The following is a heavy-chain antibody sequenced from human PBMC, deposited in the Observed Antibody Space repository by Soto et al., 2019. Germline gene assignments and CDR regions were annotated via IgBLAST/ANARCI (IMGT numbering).Heavy chain of an antibody. CDR2: ITTEGGST. CDR1: GFNFGNYA. J-gene: IGHJ3*02. V-gene: IGHV3-64D*06. D-gene: IGHD1-26*01. Sequence: EEQLVESGGGLVQPGGSLRLSCSASGFNFGNYAMHWVRQAPGQGLEYVSGITTEGGSTYYADSVKDRFTISRDNSKKTLELQMSSRRSDDTAAYHCVKARGTSPTDEGLAIWGQGTMVTVYS. CDR3: VKARGTSPTDEGLAI.